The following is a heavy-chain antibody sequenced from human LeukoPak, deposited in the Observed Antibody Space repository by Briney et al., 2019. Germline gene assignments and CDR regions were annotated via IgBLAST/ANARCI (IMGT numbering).Heavy chain of an antibody. J-gene: IGHJ5*02. CDR1: GGSISSYY. CDR3: ARGGGEPAAIWHWFDP. V-gene: IGHV4-59*01. Sequence: SETLSLTCTVSGGSISSYYWSWIRQPPGKGLEWIGYIYYSGSTNYNPSLKSRVTISVHTSKNQFSLKLSSVTAADTAVYYCARGGGEPAAIWHWFDPWGQGTLVTVSS. D-gene: IGHD2-2*02. CDR2: IYYSGST.